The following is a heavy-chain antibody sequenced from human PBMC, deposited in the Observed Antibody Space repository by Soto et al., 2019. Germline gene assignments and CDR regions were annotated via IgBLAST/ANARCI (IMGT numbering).Heavy chain of an antibody. V-gene: IGHV1-18*04. CDR2: ISAYNGNT. D-gene: IGHD1-20*01. J-gene: IGHJ6*02. CDR3: ARSKGWYNREGMDV. Sequence: SVKVSCKSSGSTFTSYGISWVRQAPGQGLEWMGWISAYNGNTNYAQKLQGRVTMTTDTSTSTAYMELRSLRSDDTAVYYCARSKGWYNREGMDVWGQGTTVTVSS. CDR1: GSTFTSYG.